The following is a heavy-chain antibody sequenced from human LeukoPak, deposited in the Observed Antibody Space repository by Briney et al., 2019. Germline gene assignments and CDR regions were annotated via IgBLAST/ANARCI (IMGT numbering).Heavy chain of an antibody. D-gene: IGHD5-12*01. Sequence: PGGSLRLSCAASGFNFNNYAMSWVRQAPGKGLEWVSHIVASSGATFYADSVKGRFTISRDHSKNTLYLQMNSLRAEDTALYYCAKGGYDYVELGYFDSWGQGTLVTVSS. CDR3: AKGGYDYVELGYFDS. CDR1: GFNFNNYA. V-gene: IGHV3-23*01. J-gene: IGHJ4*02. CDR2: IVASSGAT.